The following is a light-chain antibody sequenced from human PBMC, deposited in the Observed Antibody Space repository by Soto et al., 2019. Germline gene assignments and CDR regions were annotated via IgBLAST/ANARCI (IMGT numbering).Light chain of an antibody. CDR2: LAS. V-gene: IGKV3-20*01. Sequence: EIVLTQSPGTLSLSPGERATLSCRASQSVTSSYLAWYQQKPGQAPRLLIYLASSRATGIPDRFSGSGSGTDFTLTINRLEPEDFAVYYCQQYGSSLVAFGQGTKLEIK. CDR1: QSVTSSY. J-gene: IGKJ2*01. CDR3: QQYGSSLVA.